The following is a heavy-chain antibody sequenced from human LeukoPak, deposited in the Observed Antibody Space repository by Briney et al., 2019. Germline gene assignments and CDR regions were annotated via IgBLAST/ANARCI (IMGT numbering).Heavy chain of an antibody. Sequence: SVKVSCKASGYTFTSYDISWVRQAPGQGLEWMGGIIPIFGTANYAQKFQGRVTITADKSTSTAYMELSSLRSEDTAVYYCARPHPIAAAGRGAFDIWGQGTMVTVSS. CDR1: GYTFTSYD. CDR2: IIPIFGTA. V-gene: IGHV1-69*06. CDR3: ARPHPIAAAGRGAFDI. D-gene: IGHD6-13*01. J-gene: IGHJ3*02.